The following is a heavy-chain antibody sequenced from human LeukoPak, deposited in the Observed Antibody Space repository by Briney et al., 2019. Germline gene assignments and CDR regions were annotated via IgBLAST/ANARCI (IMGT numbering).Heavy chain of an antibody. Sequence: SATLSLTCTVSSGFISSGDYYWRWIRQHPGKGLEWIGYINFSGSTYYNPSLKSRVTISADTSKNQFSLRLSSVPAATPALHYCARDEGGSRTFDYWGQGTLVAVSS. J-gene: IGHJ4*02. CDR3: ARDEGGSRTFDY. CDR1: SGFISSGDYY. V-gene: IGHV4-31*03. CDR2: INFSGST. D-gene: IGHD6-13*01.